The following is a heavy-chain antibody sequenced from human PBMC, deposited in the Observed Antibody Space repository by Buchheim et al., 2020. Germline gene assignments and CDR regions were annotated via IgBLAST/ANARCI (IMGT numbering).Heavy chain of an antibody. CDR2: IYYSGST. CDR1: GGSISSSSYY. V-gene: IGHV4-39*01. Sequence: QLQLQESGPGLVKPSETLSLTCTVSGGSISSSSYYWGWIRQPPGKGLEWIGSIYYSGSTYYNPSLKSRVTISVDTSKNQFSLKLSSVTAADTAVYYCARRRGGYSYGYPYYYYYGMDVWGQGTT. D-gene: IGHD5-18*01. CDR3: ARRRGGYSYGYPYYYYYGMDV. J-gene: IGHJ6*02.